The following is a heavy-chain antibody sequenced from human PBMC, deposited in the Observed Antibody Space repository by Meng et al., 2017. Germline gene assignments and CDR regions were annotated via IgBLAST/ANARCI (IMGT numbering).Heavy chain of an antibody. V-gene: IGHV3-33*01. J-gene: IGHJ4*02. D-gene: IGHD5-24*01. CDR1: GFTFSSYG. CDR2: IWYDGSNK. CDR3: ARVDLEHGYNPHY. Sequence: GESLKISCAASGFTFSSYGMHWVRQAPGKGLEWVAVIWYDGSNKYYADSVKGRFTISRDNSKNSLYLQMNSLRAEDTAVYYCARVDLEHGYNPHYWVQGTLVPSPQ.